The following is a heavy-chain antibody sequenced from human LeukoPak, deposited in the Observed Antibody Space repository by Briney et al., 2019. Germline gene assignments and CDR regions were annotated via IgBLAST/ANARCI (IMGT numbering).Heavy chain of an antibody. CDR2: IYHSGST. CDR1: GYSINSGYY. Sequence: PSETLSLTCAVSGYSINSGYYWGWIRQPPGKGLEWIGSIYHSGSTYYNPSLKSRVTISVDTSKNQFSLKLSSVTAADTAVYYCARLGDWLTLDYWGQGTLVTVSS. D-gene: IGHD3/OR15-3a*01. V-gene: IGHV4-38-2*01. J-gene: IGHJ4*02. CDR3: ARLGDWLTLDY.